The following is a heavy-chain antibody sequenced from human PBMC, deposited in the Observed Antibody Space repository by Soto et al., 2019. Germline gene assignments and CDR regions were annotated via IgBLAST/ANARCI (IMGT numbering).Heavy chain of an antibody. CDR2: INHSGST. D-gene: IGHD5-12*01. CDR1: GGYFSGYY. CDR3: ARGPIIVATIFDY. Sequence: SITCAVYGGYFSGYYWSWIRQPPGKGLEWIGEINHSGSTNYNPSLKSRVTISVDTSKNQFSLKLSSVTAADTAVYYCARGPIIVATIFDYWGQGTLVTVSS. J-gene: IGHJ4*02. V-gene: IGHV4-34*01.